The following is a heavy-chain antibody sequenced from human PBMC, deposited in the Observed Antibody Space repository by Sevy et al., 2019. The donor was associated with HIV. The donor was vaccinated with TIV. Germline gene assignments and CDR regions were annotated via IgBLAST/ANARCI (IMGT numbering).Heavy chain of an antibody. CDR3: TTDPELVVPAAYAFDI. D-gene: IGHD2-2*01. CDR2: IKSKTDGGTT. V-gene: IGHV3-15*01. CDR1: GFTFSNAW. Sequence: GGSLRLSCAASGFTFSNAWMSWVRQAPGKGLEWVGRIKSKTDGGTTEYAAPVKGRFTISRDDSKNTLYLQMNSLKTEDTAVYYCTTDPELVVPAAYAFDIWGQGTMVTVSS. J-gene: IGHJ3*02.